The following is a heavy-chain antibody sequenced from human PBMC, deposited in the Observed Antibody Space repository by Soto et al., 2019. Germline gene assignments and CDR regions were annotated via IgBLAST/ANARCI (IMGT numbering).Heavy chain of an antibody. J-gene: IGHJ5*02. CDR1: ASTFTGYT. CDR2: ISTFNGHI. D-gene: IGHD4-17*01. Sequence: PLVQSGTEVKEPGASVKVSCKASASTFTGYTINWVRQAPGHGLEWMGWISTFNGHIKYARNFEGRVTMTTNTSTTTAYMELTGLTFDDTAIYFCARGTVTSGRWFGPWGQGTLVSVSS. CDR3: ARGTVTSGRWFGP. V-gene: IGHV1-18*04.